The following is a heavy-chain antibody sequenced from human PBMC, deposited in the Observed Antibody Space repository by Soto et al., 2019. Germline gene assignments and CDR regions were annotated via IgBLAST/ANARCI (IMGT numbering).Heavy chain of an antibody. CDR3: ASTGPGRYGVPSAFDF. J-gene: IGHJ4*02. Sequence: EVQLLESGGGLVQPGGSLRLSCAASGFTFSNYAMYWVRLAPGKGLEWVSTIVTSGDDSYYAGSVKGRFTVSRDNSQSMLYLQMNSLGAGDTAVYFCASTGPGRYGVPSAFDFWGQGTLVAVSS. V-gene: IGHV3-23*01. D-gene: IGHD4-17*01. CDR1: GFTFSNYA. CDR2: IVTSGDDS.